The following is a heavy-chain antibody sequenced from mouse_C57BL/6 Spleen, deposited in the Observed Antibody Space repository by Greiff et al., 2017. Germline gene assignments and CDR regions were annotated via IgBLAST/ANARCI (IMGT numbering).Heavy chain of an antibody. D-gene: IGHD1-1*01. J-gene: IGHJ1*03. Sequence: EVKLVESGGGLVQPGGSLKLSCAASGFTFSDYGMAWVRQAPRKGPEWVAFISNLAYSIYYADTVTGRFTISRENAKNTLYLEMSSLRSEDTAMYYCARRDYGSIWYFDVWGTGTTVTVSS. CDR1: GFTFSDYG. CDR2: ISNLAYSI. V-gene: IGHV5-15*01. CDR3: ARRDYGSIWYFDV.